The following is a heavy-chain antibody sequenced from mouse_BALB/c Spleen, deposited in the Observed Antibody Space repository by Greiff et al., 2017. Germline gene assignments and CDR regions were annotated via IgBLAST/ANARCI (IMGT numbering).Heavy chain of an antibody. Sequence: QVQLKESGAELMKPGASVKISCKATGYTFSSYWIEWVKQRPGHGLEWIGEILPGSGSTNYNEKFKGKATFTADTSSNTAYMQLSSLTSEDSAVYYCARRGIYDGYYDAMDYWGQGTSVTVSS. D-gene: IGHD2-3*01. CDR2: ILPGSGST. J-gene: IGHJ4*01. CDR1: GYTFSSYW. CDR3: ARRGIYDGYYDAMDY. V-gene: IGHV1-9*01.